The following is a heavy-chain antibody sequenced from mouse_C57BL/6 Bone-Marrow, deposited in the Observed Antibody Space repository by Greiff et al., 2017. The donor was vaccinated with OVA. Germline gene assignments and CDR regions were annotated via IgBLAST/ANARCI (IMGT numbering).Heavy chain of an antibody. CDR2: IDPATGNT. D-gene: IGHD1-1*01. Sequence: EVQLQQSVAELVRPGASVKLSCTASGFNIKNTYMHWVKQRPEQGLEWIGRIDPATGNTKYASKFQGTATITADTSSNTDYKQLSRLTSEDTAIYYCASSYFYGSSYYFDYGGQGTTLTVSS. CDR3: ASSYFYGSSYYFDY. V-gene: IGHV14-3*01. CDR1: GFNIKNTY. J-gene: IGHJ2*01.